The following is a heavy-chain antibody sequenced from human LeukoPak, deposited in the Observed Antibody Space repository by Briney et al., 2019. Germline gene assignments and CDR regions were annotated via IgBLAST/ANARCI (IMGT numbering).Heavy chain of an antibody. Sequence: SETLSLTCTVSGGSISSSSYYWGWIRQPPGKGLEWIGSIYYSGSTYYNPSLKSRVTISVDTSKNQFSLKLSSVTAADTAVYYCARRDENYDFWSGYRRGDAFDIWGQGTMVTVSS. CDR3: ARRDENYDFWSGYRRGDAFDI. CDR2: IYYSGST. D-gene: IGHD3-3*01. J-gene: IGHJ3*02. CDR1: GGSISSSSYY. V-gene: IGHV4-39*01.